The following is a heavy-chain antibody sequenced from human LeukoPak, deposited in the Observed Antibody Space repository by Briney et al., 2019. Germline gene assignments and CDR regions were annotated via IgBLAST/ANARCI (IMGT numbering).Heavy chain of an antibody. Sequence: KPSETLSLTCTVSGGSISSSYWSWIRQPPGKGLEWIGYIYYTGSTTYNPSLKSRVTISVDTSKNQFSLKLSSVTAADTAVYYCARDRGYSSSGNWFDPWGQGTLVTVSS. CDR1: GGSISSSY. J-gene: IGHJ5*02. CDR2: IYYTGST. D-gene: IGHD6-13*01. V-gene: IGHV4-59*01. CDR3: ARDRGYSSSGNWFDP.